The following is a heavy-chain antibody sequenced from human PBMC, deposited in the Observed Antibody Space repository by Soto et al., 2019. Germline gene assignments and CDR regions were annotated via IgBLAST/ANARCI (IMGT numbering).Heavy chain of an antibody. CDR2: TYYRSKWYN. J-gene: IGHJ4*02. D-gene: IGHD3-10*01. Sequence: QVQLQQSGPGLVKPSQTLSLTCAISGDSVSSNSAAWNWIRQSPSSGLEWLGRTYYRSKWYNDYAVSVTSRTTSNPATCKNQSSVQLNSVTPEDTALYSCARARGSGSAFDYRGQGPMVAVSS. V-gene: IGHV6-1*01. CDR1: GDSVSSNSAA. CDR3: ARARGSGSAFDY.